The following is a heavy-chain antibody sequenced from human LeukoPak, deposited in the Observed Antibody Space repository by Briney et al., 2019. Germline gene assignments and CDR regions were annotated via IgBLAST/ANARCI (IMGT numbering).Heavy chain of an antibody. D-gene: IGHD6-19*01. J-gene: IGHJ4*02. CDR2: ISSSSSYI. Sequence: PGGSLRLSCAASGFTFSSYSMNWVRQAPGKGLEWVSSISSSSSYIYYADSVKGRFTISRDNAKNSLYLQMNSLRAEDTAVYYCARDPRGSGWFDYWGPGTLVTVSS. V-gene: IGHV3-21*01. CDR3: ARDPRGSGWFDY. CDR1: GFTFSSYS.